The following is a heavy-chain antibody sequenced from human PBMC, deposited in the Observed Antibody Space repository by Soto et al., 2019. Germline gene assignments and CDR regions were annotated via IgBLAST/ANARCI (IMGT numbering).Heavy chain of an antibody. D-gene: IGHD5-12*01. CDR3: ARANFSYSGYDFGAPAYYYYYMDV. Sequence: SETLSLTCTVSGGSISSYYWSWIRQPPGKGLEWIGYIYYSGSTNYNPSLKSRVTISVDTSKNQFSLKLSSVTAADTAVYYCARANFSYSGYDFGAPAYYYYYMDVWGKGTTVTVSS. CDR2: IYYSGST. CDR1: GGSISSYY. V-gene: IGHV4-59*01. J-gene: IGHJ6*03.